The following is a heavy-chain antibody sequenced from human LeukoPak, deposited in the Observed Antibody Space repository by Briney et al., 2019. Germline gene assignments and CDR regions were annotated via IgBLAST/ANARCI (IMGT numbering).Heavy chain of an antibody. CDR1: GFTFSSYS. Sequence: GGSLRLSCAASGFTFSSYSMNWVRQAPGKGLEWVSYISSSSSTIYYADSVKGRFTISRDNAKNSLYLQMNSLRAEDTAVYYCAPGVGYCSGGSCPLLDYWGQGTLVTVSS. J-gene: IGHJ4*02. V-gene: IGHV3-48*04. CDR2: ISSSSSTI. D-gene: IGHD2-15*01. CDR3: APGVGYCSGGSCPLLDY.